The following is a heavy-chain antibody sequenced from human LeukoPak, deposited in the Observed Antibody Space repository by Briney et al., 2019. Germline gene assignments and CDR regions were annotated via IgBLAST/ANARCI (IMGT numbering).Heavy chain of an antibody. CDR3: ARGGRGITIFGSPHYYYGMDV. Sequence: SQTLSLTCAVSGGSISSGGYSWSWIRQPPGKGLEWIGYIYHSGSTYYNPSLKSRVTISVDRSKNQFSLKLSSVTAADTAVYYCARGGRGITIFGSPHYYYGMDVWGQGTTVTVSS. V-gene: IGHV4-30-2*01. CDR2: IYHSGST. J-gene: IGHJ6*02. D-gene: IGHD3-3*01. CDR1: GGSISSGGYS.